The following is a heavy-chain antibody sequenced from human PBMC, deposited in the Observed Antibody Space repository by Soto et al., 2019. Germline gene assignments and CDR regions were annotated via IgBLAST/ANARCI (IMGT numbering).Heavy chain of an antibody. D-gene: IGHD4-17*01. J-gene: IGHJ4*02. CDR2: IWYDGSNK. Sequence: QVQLVESGGGVVQPGRSLRLSCAASGFTFSSYGMHWVRQAPGKGLEWVAVIWYDGSNKYYADSVKGRFTISRDNSKNMLYLQMNSLRAEDTAVYYCARDGDYVDYWGQGTLVTVSS. CDR1: GFTFSSYG. CDR3: ARDGDYVDY. V-gene: IGHV3-33*01.